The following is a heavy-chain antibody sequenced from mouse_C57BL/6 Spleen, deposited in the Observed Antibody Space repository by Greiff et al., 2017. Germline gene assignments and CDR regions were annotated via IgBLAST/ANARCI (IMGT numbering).Heavy chain of an antibody. D-gene: IGHD1-1*01. V-gene: IGHV3-6*01. CDR2: ISYDGSN. Sequence: ESGPGLVKPSQSLSLTCSVTGYSITSGYYWNWIRQFPGNKLEWMGYISYDGSNNYNPSLKNRISITRDTSKNQFFLKLNSVTTEDTATYYCAREGFYYGSPRYFDVWGTGTTVTVSS. CDR1: GYSITSGYY. CDR3: AREGFYYGSPRYFDV. J-gene: IGHJ1*03.